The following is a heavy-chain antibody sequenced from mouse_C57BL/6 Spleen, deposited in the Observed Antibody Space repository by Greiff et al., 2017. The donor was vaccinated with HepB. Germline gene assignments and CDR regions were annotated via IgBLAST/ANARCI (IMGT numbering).Heavy chain of an antibody. CDR3: ARLYYDYVGFAY. V-gene: IGHV5-16*01. Sequence: EVHLVESEGGLVQPGSFMKLSCTASGFTFSDYYMAWVRQVPEKGLEWVANINYDGSSTYYLDSLKSRFIISRDNAKNILYLQMSSLKSEDTATYYCARLYYDYVGFAYWGQGTLVTVSA. J-gene: IGHJ3*01. CDR2: INYDGSST. CDR1: GFTFSDYY. D-gene: IGHD2-4*01.